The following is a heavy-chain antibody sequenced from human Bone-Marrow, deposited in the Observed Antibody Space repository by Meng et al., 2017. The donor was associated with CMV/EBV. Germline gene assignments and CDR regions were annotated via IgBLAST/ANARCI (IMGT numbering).Heavy chain of an antibody. V-gene: IGHV1-18*01. Sequence: SGYTFNNFGITWVRQAPGQGFEWMGWISAYNGNTNYAQKFQARVTMTTDTSTNTVYMDLWSLTSDDTAVYYCVSDLGAYGSLSFFDYWGQGTLVTVSS. CDR2: ISAYNGNT. J-gene: IGHJ4*02. D-gene: IGHD3-10*01. CDR1: GYTFNNFG. CDR3: VSDLGAYGSLSFFDY.